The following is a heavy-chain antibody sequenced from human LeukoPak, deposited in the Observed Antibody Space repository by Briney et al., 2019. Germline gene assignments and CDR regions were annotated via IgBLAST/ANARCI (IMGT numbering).Heavy chain of an antibody. D-gene: IGHD3-3*01. Sequence: AGGSLRLSCAASGFTFSSYAMHWVRQAPGKGPEWVAHIKQDASQEYHVDSVKGRFTISRDNAKNSLYLQMNSLRAEDTAVYYCARGVVYPAWSGPHWSDYWGQGALVTVSS. CDR2: IKQDASQE. J-gene: IGHJ4*02. V-gene: IGHV3-7*01. CDR3: ARGVVYPAWSGPHWSDY. CDR1: GFTFSSYA.